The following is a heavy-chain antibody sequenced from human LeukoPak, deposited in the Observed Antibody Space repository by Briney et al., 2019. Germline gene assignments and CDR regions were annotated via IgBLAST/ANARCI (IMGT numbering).Heavy chain of an antibody. CDR1: GFTFSSYE. J-gene: IGHJ4*02. CDR3: ARGEDCSSTSCLSHFDY. CDR2: ISSSGSTI. Sequence: GGSLRLSCAASGFTFSSYEMNWVRQAPGKGLEWVSYISSSGSTIYYADSVKGRFTISRDNAKNSLYLQMNSLRAEDTAVYYCARGEDCSSTSCLSHFDYWGQGTLVTVSS. D-gene: IGHD2-2*01. V-gene: IGHV3-48*03.